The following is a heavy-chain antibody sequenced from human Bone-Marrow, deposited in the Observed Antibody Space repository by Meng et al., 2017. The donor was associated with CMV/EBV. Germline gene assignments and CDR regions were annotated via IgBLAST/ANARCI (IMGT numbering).Heavy chain of an antibody. Sequence: GGSLRLSCAASGFTFSSYWMSWVRQAPGKGLEWVANIKQDGSEKYYVDSVKGRFTISRDNAKNSLYLQMNSLRAEDTAVYYCARVGSSGTVDFAYWGQGTRVTVSS. D-gene: IGHD6-19*01. V-gene: IGHV3-7*01. CDR1: GFTFSSYW. J-gene: IGHJ4*02. CDR2: IKQDGSEK. CDR3: ARVGSSGTVDFAY.